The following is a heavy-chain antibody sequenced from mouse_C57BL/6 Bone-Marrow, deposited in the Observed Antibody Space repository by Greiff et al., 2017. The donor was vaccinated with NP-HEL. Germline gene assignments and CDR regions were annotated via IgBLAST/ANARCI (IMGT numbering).Heavy chain of an antibody. CDR1: GFTFSSYG. V-gene: IGHV5-6*02. CDR3: ARHRWLLLFFDY. CDR2: ISSGGSYT. D-gene: IGHD2-3*01. J-gene: IGHJ2*01. Sequence: DVMLVESGGDLVKPGGSLKLSCAASGFTFSSYGMSWVRPTPDKRLEWVATISSGGSYTYYPDSVKGRFTISRDNAKNTLYLQMSSLKSEDTAMYYCARHRWLLLFFDYWGQGTTLTVSS.